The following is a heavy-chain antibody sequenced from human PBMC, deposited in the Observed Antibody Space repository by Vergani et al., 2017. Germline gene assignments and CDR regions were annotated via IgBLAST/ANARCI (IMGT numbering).Heavy chain of an antibody. J-gene: IGHJ3*02. D-gene: IGHD2-21*02. CDR2: ISGSGGST. Sequence: VQLVESGGGLVQPGGSLRLSCAASGFTFSSYAMSWVRQAPGKGLEWVSAISGSGGSTYYADSVKGRFTISRDNSKNTLYLQMNSLRAEDTAVYYCAKDGAYCGGDCYSAGDAFDIWGQGTMVTVSS. CDR1: GFTFSSYA. V-gene: IGHV3-23*04. CDR3: AKDGAYCGGDCYSAGDAFDI.